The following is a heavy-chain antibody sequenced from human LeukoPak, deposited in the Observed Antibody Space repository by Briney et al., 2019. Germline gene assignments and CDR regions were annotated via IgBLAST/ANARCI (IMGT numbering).Heavy chain of an antibody. CDR1: GFTFDDYA. J-gene: IGHJ5*02. CDR2: ISWNSGSI. V-gene: IGHV3-9*01. Sequence: PGGSLRLSCAASGFTFDDYAMHWVRQAPGKGLGWVSGISWNSGSIGYADSVKGRFTISRDNAKNSLYLQMNSLRAEDTAVYYCAKNVLKYSSSSLAPPDPWGQGTLVTVSS. CDR3: AKNVLKYSSSSLAPPDP. D-gene: IGHD6-6*01.